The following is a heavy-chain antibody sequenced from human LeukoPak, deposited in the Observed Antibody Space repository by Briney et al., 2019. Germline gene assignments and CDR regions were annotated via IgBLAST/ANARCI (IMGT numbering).Heavy chain of an antibody. CDR3: ATYDILPTDAFDI. Sequence: PRGSLRLSCAASGFTFSSYGMHWVRQAPGKGLEWVAFIRYDGSNKYYADSVKGRFTISRDNSKNTLYLQMNSLRAEDTAVYYCATYDILPTDAFDIWGQGTMVTVSS. D-gene: IGHD3-9*01. CDR1: GFTFSSYG. V-gene: IGHV3-30*02. CDR2: IRYDGSNK. J-gene: IGHJ3*02.